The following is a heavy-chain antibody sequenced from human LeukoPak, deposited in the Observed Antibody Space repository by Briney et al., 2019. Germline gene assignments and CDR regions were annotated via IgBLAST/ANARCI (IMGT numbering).Heavy chain of an antibody. Sequence: PGGSLRLSCAASGFTFSSYAMHWGRQAPGKGLEWVAVISYDGSNKYYADSVKGRFTISRDNSKNTLYLQMNSLRAEDTAVYYCARDRTTVTTFRYFDYWGQGTLVTVSS. CDR1: GFTFSSYA. CDR2: ISYDGSNK. CDR3: ARDRTTVTTFRYFDY. V-gene: IGHV3-30-3*01. D-gene: IGHD4-17*01. J-gene: IGHJ4*02.